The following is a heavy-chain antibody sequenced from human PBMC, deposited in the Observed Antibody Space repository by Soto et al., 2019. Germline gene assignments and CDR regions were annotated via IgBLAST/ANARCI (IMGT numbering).Heavy chain of an antibody. V-gene: IGHV3-7*01. Sequence: EVQLVESGGGLVQPGGSLRLSCAASGFTFSSYWMSWVRLAPGKGLEWVANIKQDGSEKYYVDSVKGRFTISRDNAKNSLYLQRNSLRAEDTAVYYCARDTSVVAVAGTFRYYYYDGMDVWGQGTTVTVSS. D-gene: IGHD6-19*01. CDR3: ARDTSVVAVAGTFRYYYYDGMDV. J-gene: IGHJ6*02. CDR1: GFTFSSYW. CDR2: IKQDGSEK.